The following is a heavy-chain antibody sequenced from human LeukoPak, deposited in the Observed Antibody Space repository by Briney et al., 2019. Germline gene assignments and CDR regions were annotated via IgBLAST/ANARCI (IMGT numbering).Heavy chain of an antibody. D-gene: IGHD3-10*01. V-gene: IGHV3-48*01. CDR1: GFTFSSYS. CDR3: ARVDGSGSYRAFDI. J-gene: IGHJ3*02. CDR2: ISSSSTI. Sequence: GGSLRLSCAASGFTFSSYSMNWVRQAPGKGLEWVSYISSSSTIYYADSVKGRFTISRDNAKNSLYLQMNSLRAEDTAVYYCARVDGSGSYRAFDIWGQGTMVTVSS.